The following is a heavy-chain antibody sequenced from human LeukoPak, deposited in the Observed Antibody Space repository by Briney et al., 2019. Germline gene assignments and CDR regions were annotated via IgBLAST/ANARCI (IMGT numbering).Heavy chain of an antibody. Sequence: GGSLRLSCAASGFTFSSYAMHWVRQAPGKGLVWVAVISYDGSNKYYADSVKGRFTISRDNSKNTLYLQMNSLRAEDTAVYYCASAGGSEGLYYYYGMDVWGQGTTVTVSS. CDR1: GFTFSSYA. CDR3: ASAGGSEGLYYYYGMDV. J-gene: IGHJ6*02. D-gene: IGHD6-19*01. CDR2: ISYDGSNK. V-gene: IGHV3-30-3*01.